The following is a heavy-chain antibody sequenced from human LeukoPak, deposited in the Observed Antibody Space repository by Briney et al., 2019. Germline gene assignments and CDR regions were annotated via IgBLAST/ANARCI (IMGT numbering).Heavy chain of an antibody. D-gene: IGHD3-16*01. J-gene: IGHJ3*01. CDR2: IYYSGST. Sequence: SETLSLTCTVSGGSIRSYYWSWIRQPPGKGLEWIGYIYYSGSTNYNPSLKSRVTISVDTSKNQFSLKLSSVTAADTAVYYCGRLISGGSNAFDLWGQGTMVTVSS. CDR3: GRLISGGSNAFDL. CDR1: GGSIRSYY. V-gene: IGHV4-59*08.